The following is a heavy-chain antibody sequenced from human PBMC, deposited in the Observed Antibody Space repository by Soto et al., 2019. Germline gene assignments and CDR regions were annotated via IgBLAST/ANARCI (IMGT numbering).Heavy chain of an antibody. CDR3: ARQPTTGDTDLWFDP. V-gene: IGHV4-39*01. J-gene: IGHJ5*02. CDR2: IFYSGST. Sequence: QLQLLESGPGLVKASETLSLTCNVSGGSISTSRSYWAWIRQPPGKGLEWLANIFYSGSTYYNPYLASHVTVSVDKSKKELSLKLRSVTAADTAVYYCARQPTTGDTDLWFDPWGQGTLVTVSS. CDR1: GGSISTSRSY. D-gene: IGHD2-21*01.